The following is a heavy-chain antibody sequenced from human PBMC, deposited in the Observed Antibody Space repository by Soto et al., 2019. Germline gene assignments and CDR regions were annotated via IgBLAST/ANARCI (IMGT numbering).Heavy chain of an antibody. CDR2: INPNTGGT. CDR3: ARVGQGIYGGNYQYY. D-gene: IGHD3-3*01. Sequence: QVQLVQSGAEVQKPGASVKVSCRASGYTFTDYYIHWLRQAPGHGPEWMGWINPNTGGTTYAQRFQSWVTMTRDTSISTAYMELSSLTSDDTAMYFCARVGQGIYGGNYQYYWGQGTLVTVSS. J-gene: IGHJ4*02. V-gene: IGHV1-2*04. CDR1: GYTFTDYY.